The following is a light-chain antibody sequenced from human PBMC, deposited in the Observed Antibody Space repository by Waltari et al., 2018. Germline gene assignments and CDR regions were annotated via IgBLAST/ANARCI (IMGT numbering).Light chain of an antibody. CDR2: YAS. V-gene: IGKV6-21*01. CDR3: RHSNSLPYT. Sequence: EVVLTQSSDFQSVTPMERVTITCRASKPIGSSLHGYQQKPEPNPTLLMKYASQSFDGVPPRLSGSGSGTELSLTIESLEPEDAATSYSRHSNSLPYTFGQGTKLEIK. CDR1: KPIGSS. J-gene: IGKJ2*01.